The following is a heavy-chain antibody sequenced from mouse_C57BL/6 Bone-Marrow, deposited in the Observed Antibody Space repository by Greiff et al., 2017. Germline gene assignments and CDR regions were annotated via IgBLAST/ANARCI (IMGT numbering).Heavy chain of an antibody. J-gene: IGHJ2*01. D-gene: IGHD1-1*01. CDR1: GFNIKDDY. Sequence: VQLQQSGAELVRPGASVKLSCTASGFNIKDDYMHWVKQRPEQGLEWIGWIDPENGDTEYASKFQGKATITAEPSSNTAYLQLSSLTSEDTAVYYCTTRITTVVAPFDYWGQGTTLTVSS. CDR3: TTRITTVVAPFDY. V-gene: IGHV14-4*01. CDR2: IDPENGDT.